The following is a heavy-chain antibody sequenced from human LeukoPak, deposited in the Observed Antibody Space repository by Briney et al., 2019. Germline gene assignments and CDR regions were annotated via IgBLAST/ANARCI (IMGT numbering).Heavy chain of an antibody. J-gene: IGHJ4*02. V-gene: IGHV4-4*07. CDR3: ARVFDS. CDR1: GGSISSYY. CDR2: IYTSGST. Sequence: SETLSLTCTVSGGSISSYYWRWIRNPAGKGLEWIGRIYTSGSTNYNPSLKSRVTMSVDTSKNQFSLKLTSVTDADTAVYYCARVFDSWGQGTLVTVSS.